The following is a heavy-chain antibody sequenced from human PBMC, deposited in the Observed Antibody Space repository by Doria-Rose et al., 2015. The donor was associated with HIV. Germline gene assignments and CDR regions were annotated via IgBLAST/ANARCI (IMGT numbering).Heavy chain of an antibody. V-gene: IGHV2-26*01. D-gene: IGHD6-13*01. CDR3: ARIKSSSWYHKYYFDF. CDR1: GVSLSSPGMG. CDR2: ISSDNER. J-gene: IGHJ4*02. Sequence: QVTLKESGPVLVKPTETLTLTCTVSGVSLSSPGMGVSWIRQPPGKALEWLAHISSDNERSYKTALKSRLTISRGTSRSQVVLTMTDMDPVYTATYYCARIKSSSWYHKYYFDFWGQGTLVIVSA.